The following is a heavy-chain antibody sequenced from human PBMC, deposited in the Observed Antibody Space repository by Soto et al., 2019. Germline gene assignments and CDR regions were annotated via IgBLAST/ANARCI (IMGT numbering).Heavy chain of an antibody. D-gene: IGHD3-10*01. CDR3: ARGYGSIDY. CDR1: GGSISSYY. J-gene: IGHJ4*02. CDR2: IYYSGST. V-gene: IGHV4-39*01. Sequence: PSETLSLTCTVSGGSISSYYWSWIRQPPGKGLEWIGSIYYSGSTYYNPSLKSRVTISVDTSKNQFSLKLSSVTAADTAVYYCARGYGSIDYWGQGTLVTVSS.